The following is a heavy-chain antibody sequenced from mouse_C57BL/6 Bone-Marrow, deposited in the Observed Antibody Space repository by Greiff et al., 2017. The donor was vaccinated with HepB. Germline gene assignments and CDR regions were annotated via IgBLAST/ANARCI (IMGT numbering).Heavy chain of an antibody. V-gene: IGHV5-4*01. CDR3: AGAEEDGSAY. D-gene: IGHD2-3*01. CDR2: ISDGGSYT. Sequence: EVQVVEPGGGLVKPGGSLKLSCAASGFTFSSYAMHWVRQSPEKSLEWVATISDGGSYTNYPDKVKGRSTITGDKAKNSLYLQLSHLKSEDTARYSCAGAEEDGSAYWGQGTLVTVAS. J-gene: IGHJ3*01. CDR1: GFTFSSYA.